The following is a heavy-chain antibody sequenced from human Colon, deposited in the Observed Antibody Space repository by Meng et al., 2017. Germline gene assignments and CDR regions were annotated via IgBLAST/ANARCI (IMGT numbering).Heavy chain of an antibody. V-gene: IGHV4-34*01. Sequence: QAQLQQWGAGRLKPSETLFLTCAVYGGSFSGYSWSWIRQPPGKGLEWIGEINHTGNTSYNPSLKSRLTISVDTSKNQSSLNLSSVTAADTALYYCARSVRLGVAGKSGAYWGQGTLVTVSS. J-gene: IGHJ4*02. D-gene: IGHD6-19*01. CDR2: INHTGNT. CDR3: ARSVRLGVAGKSGAY. CDR1: GGSFSGYS.